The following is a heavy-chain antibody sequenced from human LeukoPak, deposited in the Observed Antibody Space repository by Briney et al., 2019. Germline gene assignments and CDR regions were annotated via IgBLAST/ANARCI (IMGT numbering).Heavy chain of an antibody. CDR2: INHSGST. Sequence: SETLSLTCAVYGGSFSGYYWNWIRQPPGKGLEWIGEINHSGSTNYNPSLKSRVTISVDTSKNQFSLKLSSVTAADTAVYYCASGTGIPRDYWGQGTLVTVSS. V-gene: IGHV4-34*01. CDR1: GGSFSGYY. J-gene: IGHJ4*02. CDR3: ASGTGIPRDY.